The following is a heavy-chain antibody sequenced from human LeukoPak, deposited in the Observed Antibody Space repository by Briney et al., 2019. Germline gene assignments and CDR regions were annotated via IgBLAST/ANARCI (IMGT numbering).Heavy chain of an antibody. Sequence: ASVKVSCKASGYPFTSFYMHWVRQVPGQGLEWMGRINPSDGSTTYAQKFQGRVSMTRDMSTSTVYMELSSLRSEDTAVYYYARGGAPPHYYDNTGLWPPYFDSWGQGALVTVSS. CDR1: GYPFTSFY. V-gene: IGHV1-46*01. CDR3: ARGGAPPHYYDNTGLWPPYFDS. CDR2: INPSDGST. D-gene: IGHD3-22*01. J-gene: IGHJ4*02.